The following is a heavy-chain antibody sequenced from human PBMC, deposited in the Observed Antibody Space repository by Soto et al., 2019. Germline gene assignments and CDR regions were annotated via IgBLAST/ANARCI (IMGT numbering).Heavy chain of an antibody. D-gene: IGHD4-4*01. CDR1: GFTLRSYG. CDR2: ISYDGSNK. CDR3: AKDALPESNYFYYYYGMDV. Sequence: GASLRLSCTASGFTLRSYGMHWVRQAPGKGLEWVAVISYDGSNKYYADSVKGRFTISRDNSKNTLYLQMNSLRAEDTAVYYCAKDALPESNYFYYYYGMDVWGQGTTVTVSS. J-gene: IGHJ6*02. V-gene: IGHV3-30*18.